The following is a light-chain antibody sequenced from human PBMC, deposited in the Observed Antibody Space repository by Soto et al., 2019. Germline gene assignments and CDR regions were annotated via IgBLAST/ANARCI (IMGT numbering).Light chain of an antibody. CDR3: AAWDVSLRSQVF. V-gene: IGLV1-47*01. J-gene: IGLJ2*01. CDR1: SSNIGSNY. CDR2: RNN. Sequence: VLSQPPSASGTPGQRFTISCSGISSNIGSNYVYWYQQLPGTAPKLLIYRNNQRPSGVPDRFSGSKSGTSASLAITGLPYEDEGDYYCAAWDVSLRSQVFVGG.